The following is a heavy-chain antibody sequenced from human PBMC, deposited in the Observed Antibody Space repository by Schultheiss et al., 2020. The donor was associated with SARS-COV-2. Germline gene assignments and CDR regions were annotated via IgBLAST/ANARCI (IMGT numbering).Heavy chain of an antibody. Sequence: SETLSLTCAVYGGSFSGYYWSWIRQPPGKGLEWIGYIYYRGSTNYNPSLKSRVTISVDTSKNQFSLKLSSVTAADTAVYYCAREGFGYDYYYGMDVWGQGTTVTVSS. V-gene: IGHV4-59*01. CDR2: IYYRGST. CDR3: AREGFGYDYYYGMDV. D-gene: IGHD3-16*01. J-gene: IGHJ6*02. CDR1: GGSFSGYY.